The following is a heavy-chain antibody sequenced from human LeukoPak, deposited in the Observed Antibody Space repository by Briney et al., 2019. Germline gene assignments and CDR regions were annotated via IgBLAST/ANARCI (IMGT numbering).Heavy chain of an antibody. Sequence: PGGSLRLSCAASGFTFSSYSMNWVRQAPGKGLEWVSSISSSSSYIYYADSVKGRFTISRDNAKNSLYLQMNSLRAEDTAVYYFAGGSSWSGNNYWGQGTLVTVSS. CDR2: ISSSSSYI. J-gene: IGHJ4*02. CDR3: AGGSSWSGNNY. D-gene: IGHD6-13*01. V-gene: IGHV3-21*01. CDR1: GFTFSSYS.